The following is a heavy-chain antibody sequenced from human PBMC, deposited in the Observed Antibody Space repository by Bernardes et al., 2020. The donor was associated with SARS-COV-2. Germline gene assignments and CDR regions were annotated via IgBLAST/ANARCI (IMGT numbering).Heavy chain of an antibody. CDR2: IKPDSGNT. J-gene: IGHJ4*02. D-gene: IGHD1-1*01. Sequence: ASVKVSCKASGYTFTSYDINWVRQTTGHGLEWMGWIKPDSGNTGYAQKFQGRVTMTRDTSINTAYMELTSLRSEDTAVYYCARFTWTTASDFDYWGQGTLVTVSS. V-gene: IGHV1-8*01. CDR3: ARFTWTTASDFDY. CDR1: GYTFTSYD.